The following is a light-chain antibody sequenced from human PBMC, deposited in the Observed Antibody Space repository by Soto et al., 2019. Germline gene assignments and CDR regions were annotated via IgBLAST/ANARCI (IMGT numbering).Light chain of an antibody. Sequence: EIVMTQSPATLSVSPGERATLSRWASQSVSSNLAWYQQKPGQAPRLLIYGASTRATGIPVRFSGSGSGTEFTLTISSLQSEDFAVYYCQQYNNWPPSPFGQGTKLEI. CDR1: QSVSSN. CDR2: GAS. CDR3: QQYNNWPPSP. J-gene: IGKJ2*01. V-gene: IGKV3-15*01.